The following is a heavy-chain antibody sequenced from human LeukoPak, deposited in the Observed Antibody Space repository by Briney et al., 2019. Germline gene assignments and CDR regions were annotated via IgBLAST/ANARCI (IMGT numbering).Heavy chain of an antibody. D-gene: IGHD4-11*01. CDR2: INPNSGGT. CDR3: ARDLRIRDDYSIFFDY. J-gene: IGHJ4*02. Sequence: ASAKVSCKPSGYTFTGYYIHSVRHAPGQGLEWMGWINPNSGGTKYAQKFQGRVSMTRDTSISTAYMEVSRLRSDDTAVYYCARDLRIRDDYSIFFDYWGQGTLVTVFS. CDR1: GYTFTGYY. V-gene: IGHV1-2*02.